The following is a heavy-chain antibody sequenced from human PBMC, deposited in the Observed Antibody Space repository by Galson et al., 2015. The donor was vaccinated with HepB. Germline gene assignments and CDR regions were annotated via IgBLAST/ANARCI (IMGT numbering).Heavy chain of an antibody. J-gene: IGHJ4*02. D-gene: IGHD6-13*01. CDR1: GFTFSSYA. Sequence: SLRLSCAASGFTFSSYAMHWVRQAPGKGLEWVAVISYDGSNKYYADSVKGRFTISRDNSKNTLYLQMNSLRAEDTAVYYCAREGGRSSSWYPFDYWGQGTLV. CDR3: AREGGRSSSWYPFDY. CDR2: ISYDGSNK. V-gene: IGHV3-30-3*01.